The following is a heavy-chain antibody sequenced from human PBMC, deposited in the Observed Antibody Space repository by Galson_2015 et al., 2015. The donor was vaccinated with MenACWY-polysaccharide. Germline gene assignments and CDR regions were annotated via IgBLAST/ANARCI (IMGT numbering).Heavy chain of an antibody. J-gene: IGHJ4*02. CDR1: GFTFSDYD. CDR2: VNPNSGDT. V-gene: IGHV1-8*02. D-gene: IGHD2-8*01. Sequence: SVKVSCKASGFTFSDYDFNWVRQATGQGLEWMGWVNPNSGDTNYAQKFQGRVIMTRDTSTSTVYLEFNNLTSQDTAIYYCASANLYNFHLWGQGTQVSVSS. CDR3: ASANLYNFHL.